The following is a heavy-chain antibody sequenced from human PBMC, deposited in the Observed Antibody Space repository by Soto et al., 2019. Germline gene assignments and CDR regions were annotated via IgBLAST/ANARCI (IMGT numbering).Heavy chain of an antibody. Sequence: SETLSLTCTVSGGSITSNNYYWGWIRQPPGKGLEWIGSIHYSGSTYYSPSLKRRATISVDTSRNHFSLHLSSVTAADTAVYYCAITHSDDYYFDYWGQGTLVTVSS. V-gene: IGHV4-39*02. J-gene: IGHJ4*02. CDR2: IHYSGST. D-gene: IGHD3-3*01. CDR3: AITHSDDYYFDY. CDR1: GGSITSNNYY.